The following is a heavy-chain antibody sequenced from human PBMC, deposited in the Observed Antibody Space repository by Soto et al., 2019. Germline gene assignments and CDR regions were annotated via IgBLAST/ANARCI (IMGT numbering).Heavy chain of an antibody. CDR2: ISYDGSDK. J-gene: IGHJ5*02. CDR3: AKTSGYDYVWGSSGLDP. D-gene: IGHD3-16*01. V-gene: IGHV3-30*18. Sequence: GGSLRLSCAASGFTFSSFGMHWVRQAPYKGLQWVAVISYDGSDKYYADSVKGRFTISRDDSTNTMYLQMNSLRPEDTAVYYCAKTSGYDYVWGSSGLDPWGQGTLVTVSS. CDR1: GFTFSSFG.